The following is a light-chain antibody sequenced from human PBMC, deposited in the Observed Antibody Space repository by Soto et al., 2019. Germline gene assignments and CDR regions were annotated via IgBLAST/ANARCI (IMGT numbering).Light chain of an antibody. J-gene: IGLJ1*01. CDR1: SSDVGNYNL. CDR2: DVS. V-gene: IGLV2-23*02. CDR3: CSYAGDSYF. Sequence: QSVLTQPASVSGSPGQSITISCTGTSSDVGNYNLVSWYQQHPGKAPKLMIYDVSKRPSGVSNRFPGSKSGNTASLTISGLQADDEADYYCCSYAGDSYFFGTGTKVTVL.